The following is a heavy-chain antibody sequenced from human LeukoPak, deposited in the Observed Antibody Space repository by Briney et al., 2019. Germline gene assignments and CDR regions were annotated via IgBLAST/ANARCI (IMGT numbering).Heavy chain of an antibody. CDR3: TRAGPNYYYYGLDV. D-gene: IGHD3-10*01. V-gene: IGHV4-34*01. CDR1: GGAFSGYY. CDR2: INHRGGT. J-gene: IGHJ6*02. Sequence: SETLSLTCAGYGGAFSGYYWSWIPQPPGEGLGWIGEINHRGGTNYNPSLKSRVTISADTSNNQFSLKLRSVTAADTAVYYCTRAGPNYYYYGLDVWGQGTTVTVSS.